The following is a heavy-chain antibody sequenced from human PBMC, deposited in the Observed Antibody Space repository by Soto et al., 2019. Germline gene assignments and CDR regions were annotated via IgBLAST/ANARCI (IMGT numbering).Heavy chain of an antibody. CDR2: IYYSGST. CDR3: ARGSVVAATLFDY. Sequence: SETLSLTCAVSGGSISSGGYYWSWIRQHPGKGLEWIGYIYYSGSTYYNPSLKSRVTISVDTSKNQFSLKLSSVTAADTAVYYCARGSVVAATLFDYWGQGTLVTVSS. J-gene: IGHJ4*02. V-gene: IGHV4-31*11. CDR1: GGSISSGGYY. D-gene: IGHD2-15*01.